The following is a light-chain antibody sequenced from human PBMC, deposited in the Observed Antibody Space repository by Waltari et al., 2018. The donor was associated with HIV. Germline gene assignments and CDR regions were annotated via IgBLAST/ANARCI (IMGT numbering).Light chain of an antibody. Sequence: QSVLTQPPSVSAAPGQKVTISCSGSSSEIGSYSVSWYQQFPGTAPRRLIFDTYKRPSGIPDRFSASKSGTSATLDITGLQTGDEADYYCATWDNSLSIGVFGGGTKLTVL. V-gene: IGLV1-51*01. CDR1: SSEIGSYS. CDR2: DTY. CDR3: ATWDNSLSIGV. J-gene: IGLJ3*02.